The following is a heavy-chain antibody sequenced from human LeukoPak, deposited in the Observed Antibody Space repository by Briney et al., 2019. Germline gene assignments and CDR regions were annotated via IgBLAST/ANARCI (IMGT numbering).Heavy chain of an antibody. CDR1: GLSLTTHG. CDR3: ARDLGGAAATHFDY. D-gene: IGHD6-13*01. V-gene: IGHV3-33*01. Sequence: PGGSLRLSCAASGLSLTTHGMHWVRQAPGKGLEWVAVIWYDGSNKYYADSVKGRFTISRDNSKNTLYLQMNSLRAEDTAVYYCARDLGGAAATHFDYWGQGTLVTVSS. CDR2: IWYDGSNK. J-gene: IGHJ4*02.